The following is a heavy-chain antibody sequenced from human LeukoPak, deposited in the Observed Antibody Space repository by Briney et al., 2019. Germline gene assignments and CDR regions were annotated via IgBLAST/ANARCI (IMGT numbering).Heavy chain of an antibody. V-gene: IGHV5-51*01. CDR1: GYRFTNYW. Sequence: GESLKISCKGSGYRFTNYWIGWVRQMPGKGLEWVGIIYPGDSDTRYSPSFQDQVTISADKSISTAYLQWSSLKASDTAMYYCARQRFTMRAYAGNWFDPWGQGTLVTVSS. CDR3: ARQRFTMRAYAGNWFDP. CDR2: IYPGDSDT. J-gene: IGHJ5*02. D-gene: IGHD3-10*01.